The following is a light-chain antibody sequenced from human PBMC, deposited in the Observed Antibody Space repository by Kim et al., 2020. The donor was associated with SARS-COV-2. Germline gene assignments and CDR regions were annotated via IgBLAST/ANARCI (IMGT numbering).Light chain of an antibody. CDR3: CAYAGGNSLV. CDR2: EVS. Sequence: QSALTQPPSASGSPGQSVTISCTGTNSDIGGYKYVTWYQHHPGKAPKVMIYEVSKRPSGVPDRFSGSKSGNTASLTVSGLQAEDEADYYCCAYAGGNSLVFGGGTKVTVL. CDR1: NSDIGGYKY. J-gene: IGLJ2*01. V-gene: IGLV2-8*01.